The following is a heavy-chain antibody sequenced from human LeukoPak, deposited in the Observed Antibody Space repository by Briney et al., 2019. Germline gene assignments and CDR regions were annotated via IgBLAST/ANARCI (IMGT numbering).Heavy chain of an antibody. CDR1: GVTFSSYW. V-gene: IGHV3-74*01. CDR2: INSDGKTT. D-gene: IGHD3-10*01. Sequence: PGGSLRLSCAASGVTFSSYWMYWVRQAPGKGLVWVSRINSDGKTTNYADSVKGRFTISRDNARNTLYLQMNSLRAEDTAVYYCARDITLTRGGRSDYWGQGTLVTVSA. CDR3: ARDITLTRGGRSDY. J-gene: IGHJ4*02.